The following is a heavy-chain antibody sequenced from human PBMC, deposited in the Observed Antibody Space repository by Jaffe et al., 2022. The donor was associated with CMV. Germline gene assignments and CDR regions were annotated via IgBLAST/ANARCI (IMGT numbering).Heavy chain of an antibody. V-gene: IGHV5-51*01. J-gene: IGHJ4*02. Sequence: EVQLVQSGAEVKKPGESLKISCKGSGYSFTSYWIGWVRQMPGKGLEWMGIIYPGDSDTRYSPSFQGQVTISADKSISTAYLQWSSLKASDTAMYYCARQPGPYYYDSSGYYLFDYWGQGTLVTVSS. CDR3: ARQPGPYYYDSSGYYLFDY. CDR2: IYPGDSDT. D-gene: IGHD3-22*01. CDR1: GYSFTSYW.